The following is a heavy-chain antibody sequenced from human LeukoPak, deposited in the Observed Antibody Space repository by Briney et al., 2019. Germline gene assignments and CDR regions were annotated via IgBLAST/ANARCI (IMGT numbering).Heavy chain of an antibody. V-gene: IGHV3-30*09. CDR3: ARNRDYYDSSAAFDI. Sequence: PGRSLRLSCAASGFTFSSYAIYWVRQAPGKGPEWVAVISYDGSNKYYADSVKGRFAISRDNSKNTVYLQMSSLRVEDTAIYYCARNRDYYDSSAAFDIWGQGTKVTVSS. CDR2: ISYDGSNK. D-gene: IGHD3-22*01. J-gene: IGHJ3*02. CDR1: GFTFSSYA.